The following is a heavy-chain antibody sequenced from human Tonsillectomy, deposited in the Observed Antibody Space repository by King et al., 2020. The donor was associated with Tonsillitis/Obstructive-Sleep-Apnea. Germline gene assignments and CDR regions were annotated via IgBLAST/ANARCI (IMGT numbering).Heavy chain of an antibody. V-gene: IGHV3-30*04. D-gene: IGHD2-2*01. CDR1: GFTFSSYA. J-gene: IGHJ4*02. CDR3: ARYVAYCRSTSCYLPSY. CDR2: ISYDGSNK. Sequence: VQLVESGGGVVQPGRSLRLSCAASGFTFSSYAMHWVRQAPGKGLEWVAVISYDGSNKYYADSVKGRFTISRDNSKNTLYLQMNSLRAEDTSVYYCARYVAYCRSTSCYLPSYWGQGTLVTVSS.